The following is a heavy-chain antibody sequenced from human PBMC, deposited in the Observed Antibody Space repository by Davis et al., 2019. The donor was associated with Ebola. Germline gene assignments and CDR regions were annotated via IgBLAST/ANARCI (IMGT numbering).Heavy chain of an antibody. CDR1: GFTFSGSA. J-gene: IGHJ4*02. V-gene: IGHV3-33*03. Sequence: GESLKISCAASGFTFSGSAIHWVRQAPGKGLEWVAVIWYDGSNKYYADSVKGRFTISRDNAKNSLYLQMNSLRAEDTALYYCAKDSGGGWGQGTLVTVSS. D-gene: IGHD6-25*01. CDR3: AKDSGGG. CDR2: IWYDGSNK.